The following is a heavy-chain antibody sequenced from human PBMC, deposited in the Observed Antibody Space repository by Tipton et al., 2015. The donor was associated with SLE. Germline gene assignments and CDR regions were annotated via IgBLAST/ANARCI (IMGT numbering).Heavy chain of an antibody. CDR2: INSDGSST. CDR1: GFNFSNYW. Sequence: GSLRLSCAASGFNFSNYWMHWVRQGPGRGLVWVSRINSDGSSTSYADFAKGRFTISRDNAKNTLYLQMNSLRAEDMAVYYCARDRVTRGYYGLDVWGQGTTVTVSS. CDR3: ARDRVTRGYYGLDV. D-gene: IGHD2-2*01. V-gene: IGHV3-74*01. J-gene: IGHJ6*02.